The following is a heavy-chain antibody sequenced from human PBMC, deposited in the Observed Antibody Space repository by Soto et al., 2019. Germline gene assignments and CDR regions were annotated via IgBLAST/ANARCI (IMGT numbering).Heavy chain of an antibody. J-gene: IGHJ5*02. CDR2: IYYSGST. D-gene: IGHD3-10*01. CDR1: GVSINSGGYY. V-gene: IGHV4-31*03. CDR3: ARDRAILDSGSPWLEP. Sequence: QVQLKESGPGLVKPSQTLSLTCTVSGVSINSGGYYWSWIRQHPGKGLEWIGYIYYSGSTFYNPSLRSRVTVSVDTSKNQFSLRLTSVTAADTAVYYCARDRAILDSGSPWLEPWGQGTLVTVSS.